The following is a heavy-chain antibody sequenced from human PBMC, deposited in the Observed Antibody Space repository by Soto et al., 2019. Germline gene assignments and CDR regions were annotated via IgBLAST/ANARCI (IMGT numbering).Heavy chain of an antibody. D-gene: IGHD3-10*01. CDR3: ARRFCIMVRGVISPYYLNYGMDV. CDR2: INHSGST. V-gene: IGHV4-34*01. J-gene: IGHJ6*02. CDR1: GGSFSGYY. Sequence: PSETLSLTCAVYGGSFSGYYWSWIRQPPGKGLEWIGEINHSGSTNYNPSLKSRVTISVDTSKNQFSLKLSSVTAADTAVYYCARRFCIMVRGVISPYYLNYGMDVWGQGTTVTVSS.